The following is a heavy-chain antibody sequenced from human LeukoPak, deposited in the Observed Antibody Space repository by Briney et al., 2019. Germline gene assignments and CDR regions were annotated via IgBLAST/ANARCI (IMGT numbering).Heavy chain of an antibody. J-gene: IGHJ4*02. D-gene: IGHD6-13*01. Sequence: PGGSLRLSCSASGFTFSNYAIHWVRQAPGKGLEYVSTTSNNGDNTNYADSVEGRFTISRDNSKNTLYLQMSGLRPEDTAVYYCVKAAGSWYGYFDYWGQGTLVTVSS. CDR2: TSNNGDNT. CDR1: GFTFSNYA. V-gene: IGHV3-64D*06. CDR3: VKAAGSWYGYFDY.